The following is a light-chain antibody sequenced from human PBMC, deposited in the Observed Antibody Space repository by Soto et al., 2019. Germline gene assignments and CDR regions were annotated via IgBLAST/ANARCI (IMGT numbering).Light chain of an antibody. CDR3: CSYTRSALHV. CDR1: SSDVGGYNY. Sequence: QSALTQPASVSGSPGQSITISCTGTSSDVGGYNYVSWYQQHPGKAPKLMIYDVSNRPSGVSNRFSGSKSGNTASLTISGLQAADEADYYCCSYTRSALHVFGTGTNLTVL. CDR2: DVS. J-gene: IGLJ1*01. V-gene: IGLV2-14*01.